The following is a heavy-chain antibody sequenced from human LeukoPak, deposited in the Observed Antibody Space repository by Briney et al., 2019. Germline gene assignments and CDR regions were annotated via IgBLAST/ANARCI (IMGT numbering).Heavy chain of an antibody. J-gene: IGHJ3*02. CDR3: ARKKQDTFFHSGALDI. Sequence: PGRSLRLSCAASGFTFSTYFMHWVRQAPGKGLEWVADIASDGSHTFYVESVKGRFTISRDNSKNRLYLQMNSLRAEDTAVYFCARKKQDTFFHSGALDIWAKGTRVTVS. D-gene: IGHD1/OR15-1a*01. V-gene: IGHV3-30-3*01. CDR1: GFTFSTYF. CDR2: IASDGSHT.